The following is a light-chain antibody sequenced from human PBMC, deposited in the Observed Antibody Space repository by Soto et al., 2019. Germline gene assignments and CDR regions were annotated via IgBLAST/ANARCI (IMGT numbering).Light chain of an antibody. J-gene: IGKJ4*01. CDR3: QQSMTVPLT. CDR2: AVS. Sequence: DIQMTQSPSSLSASVGDRVTITCRASQSINGYLNLYQQKLGEAPNLLIYAVSSLQSGVPSRFSGGGSGTVFTLTISSLQPEDFSSYFCQQSMTVPLTFGGGTHVQIK. CDR1: QSINGY. V-gene: IGKV1-39*01.